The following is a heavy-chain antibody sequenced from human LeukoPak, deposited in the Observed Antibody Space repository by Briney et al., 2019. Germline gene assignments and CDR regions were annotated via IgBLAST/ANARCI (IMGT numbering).Heavy chain of an antibody. Sequence: SQTLSLTCTVSGGSISSGNYYWSWIRQPAGKGLEWIGHIYSSGSTNYNPSLKSRVTISIDTSKNQFSLKLSSVTAADTAVYYCAREFLNGFDIWGQGTLVIVSS. J-gene: IGHJ3*02. V-gene: IGHV4-61*09. CDR1: GGSISSGNYY. CDR2: IYSSGST. CDR3: AREFLNGFDI.